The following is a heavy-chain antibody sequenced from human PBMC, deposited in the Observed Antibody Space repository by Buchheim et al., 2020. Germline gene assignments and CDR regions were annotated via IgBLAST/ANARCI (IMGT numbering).Heavy chain of an antibody. Sequence: QVQLVESGGGLVQPGVSLRLSCAASGFTFSIYVMHWVRQAPGKGLEWVSGILGDGDVKHYGDSVKGRFIISRDNSKKTMYLELNRLRPVDKSMYYFAREGETIGHSGYFDYWGQGTL. V-gene: IGHV3-30*01. CDR2: ILGDGDVK. CDR3: AREGETIGHSGYFDY. D-gene: IGHD5-12*01. CDR1: GFTFSIYV. J-gene: IGHJ4*02.